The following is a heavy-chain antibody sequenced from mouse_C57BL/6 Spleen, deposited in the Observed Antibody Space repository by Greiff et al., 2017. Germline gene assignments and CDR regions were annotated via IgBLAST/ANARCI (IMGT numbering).Heavy chain of an antibody. V-gene: IGHV1-85*01. Sequence: VMLVESGPELVKPGASVKLSCKASGYTFTSYDINWVKQRPGQGLEWIGWIYPRDGSTKYNEKFKGKATLTVDTSSSTAYMELHSLTSEDSAVYFCARETVVATRGAMDYWGQGTSVTVSS. J-gene: IGHJ4*01. CDR2: IYPRDGST. D-gene: IGHD1-1*01. CDR3: ARETVVATRGAMDY. CDR1: GYTFTSYD.